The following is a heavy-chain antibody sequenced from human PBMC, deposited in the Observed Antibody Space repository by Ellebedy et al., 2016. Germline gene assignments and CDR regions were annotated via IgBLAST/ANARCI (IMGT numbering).Heavy chain of an antibody. Sequence: SETLSLTXAVYGGSFSGYYWSWIRQPPGKGLEWIGEINHSGSTNYNPSLKSRVTISVDTSKNQFSLKLSSVTAADTAVYYCAREGHYGRQDFDYWGQGTLVTVSS. CDR1: GGSFSGYY. V-gene: IGHV4-34*01. CDR3: AREGHYGRQDFDY. J-gene: IGHJ4*02. D-gene: IGHD3-10*01. CDR2: INHSGST.